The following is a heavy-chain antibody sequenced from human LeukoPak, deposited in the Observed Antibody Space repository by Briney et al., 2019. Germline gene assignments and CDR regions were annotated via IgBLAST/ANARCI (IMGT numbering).Heavy chain of an antibody. CDR1: GFTFSSYA. D-gene: IGHD6-19*01. Sequence: GGSLRLSCAASGFTFSSYAMSWVRQAPGKGLEWVSAISGCGGSTYYADSVKGRFTISRDNSKNTLYLQMNSLRAEDTAVYYCAKARGSGWSDGWFDPWGQGTLVTVSS. CDR3: AKARGSGWSDGWFDP. CDR2: ISGCGGST. J-gene: IGHJ5*02. V-gene: IGHV3-23*01.